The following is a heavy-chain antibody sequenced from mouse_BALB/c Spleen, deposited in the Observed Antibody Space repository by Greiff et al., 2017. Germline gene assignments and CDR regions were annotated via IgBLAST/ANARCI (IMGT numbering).Heavy chain of an antibody. J-gene: IGHJ3*01. CDR2: IRLKSNNYAT. V-gene: IGHV6-6*02. Sequence: EVHLVESGGGLVQPGGSMKLSCVASGFTFSNYWMNWVRQSPEKGLEWVAEIRLKSNNYATHYAESVKGRFTISRDDSKSSVYLQMNNLRAEDTGIYYCTPIYYGYDGFAYWGQGTLVTVSA. CDR1: GFTFSNYW. CDR3: TPIYYGYDGFAY. D-gene: IGHD2-2*01.